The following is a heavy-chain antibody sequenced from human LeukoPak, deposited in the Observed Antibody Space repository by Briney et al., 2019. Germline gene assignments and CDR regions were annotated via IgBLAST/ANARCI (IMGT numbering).Heavy chain of an antibody. V-gene: IGHV3-23*01. J-gene: IGHJ4*01. CDR1: GVTLSNYA. Sequence: QSGGSLRLSCVASGVTLSNYAMSWVRQAPGKGLEWVSGINGRGDSTVYADSVKGRFTISRDNSKNTLYLQMNSLRVEDTAVYYCAKDQGSGHGSYTWGTFDCWGLETLVTVFS. CDR2: INGRGDST. CDR3: AKDQGSGHGSYTWGTFDC. D-gene: IGHD3-3*01.